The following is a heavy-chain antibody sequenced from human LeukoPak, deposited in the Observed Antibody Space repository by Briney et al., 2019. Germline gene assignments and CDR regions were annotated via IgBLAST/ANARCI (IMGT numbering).Heavy chain of an antibody. V-gene: IGHV3-53*01. CDR3: VGQTHKDY. CDR1: GFTVSNSY. Sequence: GGSLRLSCAASGFTVSNSYMSWVRQAPGKGLEWVSVLYSGGGAYYTDSVRGRFTISRDSSKNTLYLQLNSLRADDTAVYYCVGQTHKDYWGQGTLVTVSS. J-gene: IGHJ4*02. CDR2: LYSGGGA.